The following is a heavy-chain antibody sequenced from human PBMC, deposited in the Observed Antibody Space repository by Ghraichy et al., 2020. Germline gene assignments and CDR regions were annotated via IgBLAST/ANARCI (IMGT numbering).Heavy chain of an antibody. V-gene: IGHV3-30*18. J-gene: IGHJ3*02. Sequence: GGSLRLSCAASGFTFSSYGMHWVRQAPGKGLEWVAVISYDGSNKYYADSVKGRFTISRDNSKNTLYLQMNSLRAEDTAVYYCAKPGGGVTYYYDSSGYTDDAFDIWGQGTMVTVSS. CDR3: AKPGGGVTYYYDSSGYTDDAFDI. CDR2: ISYDGSNK. D-gene: IGHD3-22*01. CDR1: GFTFSSYG.